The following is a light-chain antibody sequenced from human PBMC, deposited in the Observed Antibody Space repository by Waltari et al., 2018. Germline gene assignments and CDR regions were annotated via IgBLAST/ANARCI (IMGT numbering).Light chain of an antibody. CDR3: SSHTSTVPHV. Sequence: QSALTQPASVSGSPGQSVSISCTGTSNDVGGYGYVSWYQQFPGKAPKLMFYEFSYRPAGVSFRFSGSKSGNTASLTISGRQAEDEAVYDCSSHTSTVPHVFGTGTKVTVV. CDR1: SNDVGGYGY. J-gene: IGLJ1*01. V-gene: IGLV2-14*01. CDR2: EFS.